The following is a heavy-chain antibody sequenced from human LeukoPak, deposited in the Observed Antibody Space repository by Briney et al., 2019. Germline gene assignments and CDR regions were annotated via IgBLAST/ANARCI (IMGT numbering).Heavy chain of an antibody. CDR3: AGESMVWRSFDC. V-gene: IGHV3-53*01. J-gene: IGHJ4*02. Sequence: PGGSLRLSCAASGFTVSTNYMSWVRQAPGKGLEWVSVMYSGAGTYYADSVKGRFTISRDSSENTLFLQMNSLRDDDTAVYYCAGESMVWRSFDCWGQGTLVTVSS. CDR1: GFTVSTNY. CDR2: MYSGAGT. D-gene: IGHD2-8*01.